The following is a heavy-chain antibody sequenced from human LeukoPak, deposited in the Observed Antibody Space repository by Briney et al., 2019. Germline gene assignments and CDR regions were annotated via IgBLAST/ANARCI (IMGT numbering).Heavy chain of an antibody. V-gene: IGHV3-30*04. CDR3: AKAPVTSCRGAYCYPFDS. J-gene: IGHJ4*02. D-gene: IGHD2-21*01. Sequence: GGSLRLSCAASGFTFSSYAMHWVRQAPGKGLEWVAVISYDGSNKYYADSVRGRFTISRDNSKNTLYLQMNSLRAEDAAVYFCAKAPVTSCRGAYCYPFDSWGQGTLVTVSS. CDR1: GFTFSSYA. CDR2: ISYDGSNK.